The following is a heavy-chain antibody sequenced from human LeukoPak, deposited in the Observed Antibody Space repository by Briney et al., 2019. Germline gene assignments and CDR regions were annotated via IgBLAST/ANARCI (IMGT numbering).Heavy chain of an antibody. CDR2: IYTDGRT. V-gene: IGHV3-66*01. CDR1: GFTVSNNY. J-gene: IGHJ6*02. D-gene: IGHD1-1*01. Sequence: GGSLRLSCAASGFTVSNNYMSWVRQVPGKGLEWVSLIYTDGRTFYADSVKGRFTISRDNSENTLCLQMNSLRAEDSAVYYCARDSPGALEVWGQGTTVTVSS. CDR3: ARDSPGALEV.